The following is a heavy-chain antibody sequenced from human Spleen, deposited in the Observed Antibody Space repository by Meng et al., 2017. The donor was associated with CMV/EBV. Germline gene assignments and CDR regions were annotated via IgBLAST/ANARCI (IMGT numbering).Heavy chain of an antibody. V-gene: IGHV4-34*01. CDR1: GGSFSGYY. J-gene: IGHJ4*02. D-gene: IGHD4-17*01. CDR3: ATGTTGFISY. CDR2: INHSGST. Sequence: QVQVQRGGAGLLEASGARCRTCAVYGGSFSGYYWSWIRQPPGKGLEWIGEINHSGSTNYNPSLKSRVTISVDTSKNQFSLKLSSVTAADTAVYYCATGTTGFISYWGQGTLVTVSS.